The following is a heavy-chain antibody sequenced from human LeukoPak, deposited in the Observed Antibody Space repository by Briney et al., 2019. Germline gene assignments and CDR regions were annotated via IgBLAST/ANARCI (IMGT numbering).Heavy chain of an antibody. Sequence: PSETLSLTCTVSGGSISSYYWSWIRQPPGKGLEWIGYIYYSGSTNYNPSLKSRVTISVDTSKNQFSLKLSSVTAADTAVYYCARERPNYYDSSGYYIIPHYFDYWGQGTLVTVSS. CDR1: GGSISSYY. V-gene: IGHV4-59*01. J-gene: IGHJ4*02. CDR3: ARERPNYYDSSGYYIIPHYFDY. D-gene: IGHD3-22*01. CDR2: IYYSGST.